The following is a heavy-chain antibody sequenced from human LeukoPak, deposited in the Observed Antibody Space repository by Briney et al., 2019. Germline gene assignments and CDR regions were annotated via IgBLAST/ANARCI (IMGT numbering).Heavy chain of an antibody. Sequence: GASVKVSCKASGYTFTDYYMHWVRQAPGQGLEWMGWINPNTGDTNSAQKFQGRVTLTRDTSISTAYMELSRLTSDDTAVYYCARADFTYSNYNYYYYMDVWGKGTTVTVSS. D-gene: IGHD4-11*01. CDR1: GYTFTDYY. CDR2: INPNTGDT. J-gene: IGHJ6*03. CDR3: ARADFTYSNYNYYYYMDV. V-gene: IGHV1-2*02.